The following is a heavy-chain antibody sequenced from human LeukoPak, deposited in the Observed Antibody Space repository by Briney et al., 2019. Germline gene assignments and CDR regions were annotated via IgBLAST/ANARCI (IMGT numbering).Heavy chain of an antibody. CDR1: GFTFSSYS. CDR2: ISSSSSYI. Sequence: PGGSLRLSWAPSGFTFSSYSMNWVRQAPGRGLEWVSSISSSSSYIYYADSVKGRFTISRDNAKNSLYLQMNSLRAEDTAVYYCAREYSYGSSYYYYMDVWGKGTTVTVSS. D-gene: IGHD5-18*01. J-gene: IGHJ6*03. V-gene: IGHV3-21*01. CDR3: AREYSYGSSYYYYMDV.